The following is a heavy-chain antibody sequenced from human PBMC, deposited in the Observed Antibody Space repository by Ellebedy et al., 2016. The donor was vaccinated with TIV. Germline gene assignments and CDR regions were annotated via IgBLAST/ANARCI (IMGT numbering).Heavy chain of an antibody. CDR2: ISGGGVST. CDR1: GFTFSSFA. V-gene: IGHV3-23*01. Sequence: GESLKISCAASGFTFSSFAMSWVRQAPGKGLEWVSAISGGGVSTYYADSVKGRFTISRDNSKNTLFLQMNSLRADETAVYYCAKDRQWLDGLLGYWGQGTLVTVSS. CDR3: AKDRQWLDGLLGY. D-gene: IGHD6-19*01. J-gene: IGHJ4*02.